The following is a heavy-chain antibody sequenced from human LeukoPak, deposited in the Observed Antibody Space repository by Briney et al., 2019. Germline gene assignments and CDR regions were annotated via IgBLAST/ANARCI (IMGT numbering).Heavy chain of an antibody. CDR2: IYYSGST. V-gene: IGHV4-31*03. Sequence: SETLSLTCTVSGGSISSGGYYWSWIRQHPGKGLEWIGYIYYSGSTYYNPSLKSRVTISLDTSKNQFSLKLSSVTAADSAVYYCARSGGGYNFDYWGQGNLVTVSS. J-gene: IGHJ4*02. CDR3: ARSGGGYNFDY. D-gene: IGHD5-24*01. CDR1: GGSISSGGYY.